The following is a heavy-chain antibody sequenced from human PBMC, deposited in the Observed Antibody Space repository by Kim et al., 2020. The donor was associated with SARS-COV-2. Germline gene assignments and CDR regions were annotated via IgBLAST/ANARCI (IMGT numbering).Heavy chain of an antibody. CDR2: IRGNGGTT. CDR3: AQDPLWLGKFRVDH. Sequence: GGSLRLSCAASGFAFSDYARSWVRQAPGKGLEWVSGIRGNGGTTYYADSVKGRFTISRDNSKNTVYLHMDSLRGEDTAIYYCAQDPLWLGKFRVDHWGQGTLVTVSS. CDR1: GFAFSDYA. D-gene: IGHD3-10*01. V-gene: IGHV3-23*01. J-gene: IGHJ4*02.